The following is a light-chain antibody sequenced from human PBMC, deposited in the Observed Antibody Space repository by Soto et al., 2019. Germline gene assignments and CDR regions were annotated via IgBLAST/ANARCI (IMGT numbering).Light chain of an antibody. J-gene: IGLJ1*01. CDR1: RSDVGNYRR. V-gene: IGLV2-14*01. Sequence: LTQPASVSGSPGQSITISCIGTRSDVGNYRRVSWYQQQPGKAHKLMIYEVSNRPSGVSNRFSGSKSANTASLTTSGLQTEDEAEYYCSSCTSSNTLLYVLGTGTKVTVL. CDR2: EVS. CDR3: SSCTSSNTLLYV.